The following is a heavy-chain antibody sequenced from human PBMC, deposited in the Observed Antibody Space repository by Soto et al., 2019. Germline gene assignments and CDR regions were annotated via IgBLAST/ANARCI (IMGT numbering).Heavy chain of an antibody. CDR2: INPSGGST. CDR1: GYTFTIYY. CDR3: AREPSADRAYGSGSIENDAFDI. J-gene: IGHJ3*02. V-gene: IGHV1-46*03. Sequence: RASVNVSCKASGYTFTIYYMHWVLQAPGQGLEWMGIINPSGGSTSYAQKFQGRVTMTRDTSTSTVYMELSSLRSEDTAVYYCAREPSADRAYGSGSIENDAFDIWGQGTVVTVSS. D-gene: IGHD3-10*01.